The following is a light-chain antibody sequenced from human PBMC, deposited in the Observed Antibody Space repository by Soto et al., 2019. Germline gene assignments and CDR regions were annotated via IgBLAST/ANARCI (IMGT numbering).Light chain of an antibody. CDR3: HQYNNCSQT. J-gene: IGKJ1*01. CDR1: QSLRSS. Sequence: ETIMTQFPDTLPVSLGERATLSCRASQSLRSSLALYQQKPGQAPRLLIYDASTRATGIPARFSGSGSGTDFTLTISGLQSEDFAVYYCHQYNNCSQTFGQGTKVEIK. CDR2: DAS. V-gene: IGKV3-15*01.